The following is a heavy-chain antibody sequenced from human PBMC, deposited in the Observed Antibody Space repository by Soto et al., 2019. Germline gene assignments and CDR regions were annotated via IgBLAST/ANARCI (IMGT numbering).Heavy chain of an antibody. CDR3: ARDKGTRRSYYYDSSGYYDY. CDR2: ISAYNGNT. V-gene: IGHV1-18*04. J-gene: IGHJ4*02. Sequence: AAVKVSCKACGCTFTRYGISWVRQAPGQGLEWMGWISAYNGNTNYAQKLQGRVTMTTDTSTSTAYMELRSLRSDDTAVYYCARDKGTRRSYYYDSSGYYDYWGQGTLVTVSS. CDR1: GCTFTRYG. D-gene: IGHD3-22*01.